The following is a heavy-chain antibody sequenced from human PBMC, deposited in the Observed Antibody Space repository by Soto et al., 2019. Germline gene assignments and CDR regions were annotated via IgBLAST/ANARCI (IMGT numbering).Heavy chain of an antibody. CDR1: GFTFSSYG. Sequence: QVQLVESGGGVVQPGRSLRLSCAASGFTFSSYGMHWVRQAPGKGLEWVAVIWYDGSNKYYADSVKGRFTISRDNSKNTLYLQMNSLGAEDTAVYYCARDNDDFWSGYYRYYYMDVWGKGTTVTVSS. D-gene: IGHD3-3*01. CDR2: IWYDGSNK. J-gene: IGHJ6*03. CDR3: ARDNDDFWSGYYRYYYMDV. V-gene: IGHV3-33*01.